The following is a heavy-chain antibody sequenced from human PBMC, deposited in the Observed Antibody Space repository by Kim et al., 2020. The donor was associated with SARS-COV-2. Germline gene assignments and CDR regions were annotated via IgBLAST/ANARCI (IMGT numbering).Heavy chain of an antibody. CDR2: IYYSGST. J-gene: IGHJ6*03. D-gene: IGHD2-2*01. CDR3: ARHEGGYQLLSHYYYY. V-gene: IGHV4-39*01. CDR1: GGSISSSSYY. Sequence: SETLSLTCTVSGGSISSSSYYWGWIRQPPGKGLEWIGSIYYSGSTYYNPSLKSRVTISVDTSKNQFSLKLSSVTAADTAVYYCARHEGGYQLLSHYYYY.